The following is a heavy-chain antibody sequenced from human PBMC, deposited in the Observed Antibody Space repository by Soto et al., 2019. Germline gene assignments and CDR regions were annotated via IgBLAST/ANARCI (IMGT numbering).Heavy chain of an antibody. CDR3: AKEAGGSSYFDY. Sequence: QVQLVESGGGVVQPGRSLRLSCAASGFTFSSYGMHWVRQAPGKGLEWVAVISYDGSNEYYADSVKGRFTISRDNSKNTLDLQMNSPRAEDTAVYYCAKEAGGSSYFDYWGQGTLVTVSS. D-gene: IGHD1-26*01. CDR2: ISYDGSNE. J-gene: IGHJ4*02. CDR1: GFTFSSYG. V-gene: IGHV3-30*18.